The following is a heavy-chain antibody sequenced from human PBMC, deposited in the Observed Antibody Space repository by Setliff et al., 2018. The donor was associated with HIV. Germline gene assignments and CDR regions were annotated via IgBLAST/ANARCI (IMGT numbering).Heavy chain of an antibody. V-gene: IGHV3-48*03. CDR3: ARYFRDGSYNDY. CDR1: GFTFSAYE. J-gene: IGHJ4*02. D-gene: IGHD3-10*01. CDR2: ISSSGNTV. Sequence: GGSLRLSCTASGFTFSAYEMNWVRQAPGKGLEWVSYISSSGNTVYYADSVKGRFAISRDNAKNSLYLQMNSLRGEDTAVYYCARYFRDGSYNDYWGQGTLVTVSS.